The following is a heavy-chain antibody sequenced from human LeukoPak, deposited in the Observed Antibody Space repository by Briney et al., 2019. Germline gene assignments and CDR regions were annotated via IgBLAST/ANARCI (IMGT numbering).Heavy chain of an antibody. Sequence: NSSETLSLTCAVYGGSFSGYYLSWIRQPPGKGLEWIGEINHSGSTNYNPSLKSRVTISVDTSKNQFSLKLSSVTAADTAVYYCARGSSLRYYGSGSYFYWGQGTLVTVSS. V-gene: IGHV4-34*01. CDR2: INHSGST. D-gene: IGHD3-10*01. CDR3: ARGSSLRYYGSGSYFY. CDR1: GGSFSGYY. J-gene: IGHJ4*02.